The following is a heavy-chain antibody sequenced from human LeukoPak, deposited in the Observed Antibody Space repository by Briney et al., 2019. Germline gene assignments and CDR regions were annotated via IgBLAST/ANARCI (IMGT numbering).Heavy chain of an antibody. CDR1: GVSISPFY. J-gene: IGHJ6*02. V-gene: IGHV4-59*08. CDR3: ARLGIVATIYYYGMDV. D-gene: IGHD5-12*01. Sequence: PSETLSLTCTVSGVSISPFYWSWIRQPPGKGLEWIGYIYYSGSTNYNPSLKSRVTISVDTSKNQFSLKLSSVTAADTAVYYCARLGIVATIYYYGMDVWGQGTTVTVSS. CDR2: IYYSGST.